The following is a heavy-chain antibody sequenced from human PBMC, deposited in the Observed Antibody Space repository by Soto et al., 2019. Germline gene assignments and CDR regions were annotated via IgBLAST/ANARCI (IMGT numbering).Heavy chain of an antibody. CDR3: ARDESAGSSIRY. CDR2: ISNGGDYI. CDR1: GSPFSTYG. Sequence: EVQVVESGGGLVKPGGSLRLCCTASGSPFSTYGMNWLRQAPGKGLEWISSISNGGDYIYYADSVQGRFTISRDNAKNSLYLQMNSLRAEDTAVYFCARDESAGSSIRYWGQGTLVTVSS. D-gene: IGHD3-3*02. J-gene: IGHJ4*02. V-gene: IGHV3-21*01.